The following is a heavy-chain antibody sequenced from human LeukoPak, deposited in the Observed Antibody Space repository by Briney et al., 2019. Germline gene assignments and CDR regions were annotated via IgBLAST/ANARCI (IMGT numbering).Heavy chain of an antibody. CDR2: ISFDGSNK. D-gene: IGHD3-9*01. CDR1: GFAFSSCG. V-gene: IGHV3-30*03. J-gene: IGHJ4*02. CDR3: VISVSTGLGVIDF. Sequence: GGSLRLSCAASGFAFSSCGMHWVRQAPGKGLEWVAFISFDGSNKYSADSVKGRFTISRDNFKNTLFLQMNTLRAEDTAIYYCVISVSTGLGVIDFWGQGTLVTVSS.